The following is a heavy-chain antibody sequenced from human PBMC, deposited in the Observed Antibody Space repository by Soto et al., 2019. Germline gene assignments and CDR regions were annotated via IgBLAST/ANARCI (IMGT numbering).Heavy chain of an antibody. V-gene: IGHV4-38-2*01. D-gene: IGHD2-2*01. CDR2: IDHSGNT. Sequence: SETLSLTCAVSGYSISTGYSWVWIRQPPGKGLEWLGNIDHSGNTYYNPSLKSRITISIDTAKNHLSLNLASVTATGTAMYFCGRVYCTTTSCFLNGVDIWGQGTTVTVSS. CDR1: GYSISTGYS. J-gene: IGHJ6*02. CDR3: GRVYCTTTSCFLNGVDI.